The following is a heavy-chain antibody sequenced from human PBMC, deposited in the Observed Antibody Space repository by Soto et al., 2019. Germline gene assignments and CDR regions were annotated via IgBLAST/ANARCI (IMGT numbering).Heavy chain of an antibody. D-gene: IGHD6-13*01. Sequence: QVQLVQSGAEVKKPGASVKVSCKASRYTFTSYDINWVRQATGQGLEWMGWMNPNSGNTGYAQKFQGRVTMTRNTYISTAYMELSSLRSEDTAVYYCASRREDSSSWYYYYYGMDVWGQGTTVTVSS. CDR3: ASRREDSSSWYYYYYGMDV. V-gene: IGHV1-8*01. CDR2: MNPNSGNT. J-gene: IGHJ6*02. CDR1: RYTFTSYD.